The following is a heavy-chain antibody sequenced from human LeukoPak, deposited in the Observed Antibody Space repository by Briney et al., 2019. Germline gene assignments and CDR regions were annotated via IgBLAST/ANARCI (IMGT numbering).Heavy chain of an antibody. CDR2: ISNSSSYI. Sequence: TGGSLRLSCAASGFTFSSYSMNWVRQAPGKGLEWVSSISNSSSYIYYADSVKGRFTISRDNAKNSLYLQMNSLRAEDTAVYYCAKADRDYDYVWGSYRPTTFDYWGQGTLVTVSS. CDR3: AKADRDYDYVWGSYRPTTFDY. J-gene: IGHJ4*02. D-gene: IGHD3-16*02. V-gene: IGHV3-21*01. CDR1: GFTFSSYS.